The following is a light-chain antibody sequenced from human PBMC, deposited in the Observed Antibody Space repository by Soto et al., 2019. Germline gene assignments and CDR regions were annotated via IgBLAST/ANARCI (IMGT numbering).Light chain of an antibody. CDR3: SSYTSSSTVV. V-gene: IGLV2-14*03. CDR1: SSDVGGYNY. Sequence: QSALTQPASVSGSPGQSITISCTGTSSDVGGYNYVSWYQQHPGKAPKLMIYDVSYRPSGVSNRFSGSKSGNTASLTISGLQADDEADYYCSSYTSSSTVVFGGGTQLTVL. CDR2: DVS. J-gene: IGLJ3*02.